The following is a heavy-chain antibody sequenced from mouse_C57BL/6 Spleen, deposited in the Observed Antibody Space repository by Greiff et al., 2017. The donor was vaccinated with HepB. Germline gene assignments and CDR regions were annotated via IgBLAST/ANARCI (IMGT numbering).Heavy chain of an antibody. CDR1: GYTFTSYW. J-gene: IGHJ1*03. D-gene: IGHD1-1*01. CDR2: IYPSDSET. V-gene: IGHV1-61*01. CDR3: ARDYYGSSYVGYFDV. Sequence: VQLQQPGAELVRPGSSVKLSCKASGYTFTSYWMDWVKQRPGQGLEWIGNIYPSDSETHYNQKFKDKATLTVDKSSSTAYMQLSSLTSEDSAVYYCARDYYGSSYVGYFDVWGTGTTVTVSS.